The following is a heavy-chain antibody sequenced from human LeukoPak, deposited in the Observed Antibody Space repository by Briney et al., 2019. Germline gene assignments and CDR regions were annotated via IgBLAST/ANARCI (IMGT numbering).Heavy chain of an antibody. CDR2: ISSSSSTI. J-gene: IGHJ4*02. CDR3: ARDTYRPRWSQEYYFDY. Sequence: PGGSLRLSCAASGFTFSSYSMNWVRQAPGKGLEWVSYISSSSSTIYYADSVKGRFTISRDNAKNSLYLQMNSLRAEDTAVYYCARDTYRPRWSQEYYFDYWGQGTLVTVSS. V-gene: IGHV3-48*01. D-gene: IGHD4-23*01. CDR1: GFTFSSYS.